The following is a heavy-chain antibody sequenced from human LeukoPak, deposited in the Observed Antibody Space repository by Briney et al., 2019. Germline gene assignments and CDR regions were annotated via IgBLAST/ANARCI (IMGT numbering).Heavy chain of an antibody. J-gene: IGHJ5*02. Sequence: ASVKVSCKASGYTFTSYDINWVRQATGQGLEWMGWINPNSGGTNYAQKFQGRVTMNRDTSISTAYMELSRLRSDDTAVYYCARDLGYCSSTSCRNWFDPWGQGTLVTVSS. V-gene: IGHV1-2*02. CDR1: GYTFTSYD. CDR3: ARDLGYCSSTSCRNWFDP. D-gene: IGHD2-2*03. CDR2: INPNSGGT.